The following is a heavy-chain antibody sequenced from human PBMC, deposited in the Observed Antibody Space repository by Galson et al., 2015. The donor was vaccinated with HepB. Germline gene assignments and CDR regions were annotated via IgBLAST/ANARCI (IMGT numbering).Heavy chain of an antibody. D-gene: IGHD1-26*01. J-gene: IGHJ4*02. CDR1: GYTFTSYG. Sequence: SVKVSCKASGYTFTSYGISWVRQAPGQGLEWMGWISAYNGNTNYAQKLHGRVTMTTDTSTSTAYMELRSLRSDDTAVYYCARVARKRIIVGATTMDYWGQGTLVTVSS. CDR2: ISAYNGNT. V-gene: IGHV1-18*04. CDR3: ARVARKRIIVGATTMDY.